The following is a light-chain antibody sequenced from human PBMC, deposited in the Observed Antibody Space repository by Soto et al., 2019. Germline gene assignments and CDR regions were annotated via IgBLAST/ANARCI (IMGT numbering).Light chain of an antibody. CDR3: QQRSIWPST. CDR2: GAS. Sequence: ELVLTQSPGTLSLSPGERATLSCRASQSVSSSYLAWYQQKPGQSPRLLIYGASSRATGIPDRFSGSGSGADCTLTISRLEPEDVAVYYCQQRSIWPSTFGQGTRLEIK. V-gene: IGKV3D-20*02. J-gene: IGKJ5*01. CDR1: QSVSSSY.